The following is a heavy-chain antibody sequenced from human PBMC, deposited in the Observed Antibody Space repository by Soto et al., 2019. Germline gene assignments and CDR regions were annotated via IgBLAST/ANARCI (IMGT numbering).Heavy chain of an antibody. CDR1: GVPFNSYT. V-gene: IGHV1-69*01. Sequence: QVQLVQSGADVKQPGSSVRVSCKASGVPFNSYTISWVRQAPGQGLAWMGGIIPMSGTANYEQSFLGRLTITADESTNTAYMELTSLSSEDTAVYYCAIGTTVVAFYYYYAMDVWGQGTTVTVSS. CDR3: AIGTTVVAFYYYYAMDV. J-gene: IGHJ6*02. D-gene: IGHD4-4*01. CDR2: IIPMSGTA.